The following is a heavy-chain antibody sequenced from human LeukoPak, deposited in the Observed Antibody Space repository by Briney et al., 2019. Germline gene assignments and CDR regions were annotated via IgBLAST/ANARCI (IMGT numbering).Heavy chain of an antibody. CDR3: ARTITILGMSYWYFDL. CDR1: GFTFSSYS. J-gene: IGHJ2*01. D-gene: IGHD3-3*01. CDR2: ISSSSSTI. Sequence: PGGSLRLSCAASGFTFSSYSMNWVRQAPGKGLEWVSYISSSSSTIYYADSVKGRFTISRDNAKNSLYLQMNSLRAEDTAVYYCARTITILGMSYWYFDLWGRGTLVTVSS. V-gene: IGHV3-48*01.